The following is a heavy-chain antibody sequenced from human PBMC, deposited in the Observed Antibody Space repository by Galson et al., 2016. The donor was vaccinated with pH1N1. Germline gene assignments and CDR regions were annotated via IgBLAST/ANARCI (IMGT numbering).Heavy chain of an antibody. D-gene: IGHD6-25*01. Sequence: SLRLSCAASGFTFSTYWMTLVRQAPGKGLEWVANINQDGSLKYYVDSVKGRFTISRDNAKNSVSLQMNSLRAEDTAVYYCARAVAAADSYWGQGTLVTVSS. CDR2: INQDGSLK. CDR1: GFTFSTYW. J-gene: IGHJ4*02. CDR3: ARAVAAADSY. V-gene: IGHV3-7*01.